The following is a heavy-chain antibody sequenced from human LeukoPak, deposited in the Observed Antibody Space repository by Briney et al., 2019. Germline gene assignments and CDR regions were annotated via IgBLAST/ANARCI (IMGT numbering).Heavy chain of an antibody. J-gene: IGHJ3*02. CDR2: IYYSGST. V-gene: IGHV4-31*03. Sequence: SETLSLACTVSGGSISSGGYYWSWIRQQPGKGLEWIGYIYYSGSTYYNPSLKSRVTISVDTSKNQFSLKLSSVTAADTAVYYCARGYYGSGTLRPDAFDIWGQGTMVTVSS. D-gene: IGHD3-10*01. CDR3: ARGYYGSGTLRPDAFDI. CDR1: GGSISSGGYY.